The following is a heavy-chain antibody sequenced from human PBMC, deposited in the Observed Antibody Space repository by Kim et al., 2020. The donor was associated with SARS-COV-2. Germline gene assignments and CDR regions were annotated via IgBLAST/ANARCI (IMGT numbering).Heavy chain of an antibody. CDR2: IYYSGTT. CDR3: ARDLGYGSGSYAFDH. D-gene: IGHD3-10*01. J-gene: IGHJ4*01. V-gene: IGHV4-61*01. Sequence: SETLSLTCIVSGGSVSSKSYYWSWMRQSPGKGLEWLGYIYYSGTTNYSPSLKSRVTISLDTSKSQFSLKVSSVTAADTAVYYFARDLGYGSGSYAFDHWG. CDR1: GGSVSSKSYY.